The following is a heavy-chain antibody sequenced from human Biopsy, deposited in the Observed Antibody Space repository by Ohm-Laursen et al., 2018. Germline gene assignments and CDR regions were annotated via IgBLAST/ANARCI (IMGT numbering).Heavy chain of an antibody. J-gene: IGHJ4*02. D-gene: IGHD3-3*01. V-gene: IGHV4-39*01. Sequence: TLSLTCRVSGGSISSRNHYCGWLRQPPGKGLEWIGHVYYSGSTFYNSSLESRVTVSVDTSKNQFHLRLTSMSASDTAVYYCARHSLDDFWSGAHYYFDYWGLGTLVTVSS. CDR3: ARHSLDDFWSGAHYYFDY. CDR2: VYYSGST. CDR1: GGSISSRNHY.